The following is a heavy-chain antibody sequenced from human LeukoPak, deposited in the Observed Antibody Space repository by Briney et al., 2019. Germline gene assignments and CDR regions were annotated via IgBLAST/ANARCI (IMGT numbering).Heavy chain of an antibody. CDR1: GYTFTDYY. J-gene: IGHJ4*02. CDR2: IKPNSGDT. Sequence: ASVKVSCKASGYTFTDYYLHWVRQAPGQGFEWMGWIKPNSGDTNYAQKFKGRVTMTRDTSISTAHMEMSRLRSDDTAVYYCARANFLYCSSTTCLFDYWGQGTLVTVSS. D-gene: IGHD2-2*01. V-gene: IGHV1-2*02. CDR3: ARANFLYCSSTTCLFDY.